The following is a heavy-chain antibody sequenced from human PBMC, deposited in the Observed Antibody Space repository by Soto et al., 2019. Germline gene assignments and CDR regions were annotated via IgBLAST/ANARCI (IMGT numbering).Heavy chain of an antibody. CDR2: VYSGGST. CDR1: GFTVSNNY. CDR3: ARDLVLTGYSDYYYYGMDV. Sequence: PGGSLRLSCAASGFTVSNNYMSRVRQAPGKGLEWVSVVYSGGSTYYADSVKGRFTISRDNSKNTVYLQMNSLRAEDTAVYYCARDLVLTGYSDYYYYGMDVWGQGTTVTVSS. V-gene: IGHV3-53*01. J-gene: IGHJ6*02. D-gene: IGHD3-9*01.